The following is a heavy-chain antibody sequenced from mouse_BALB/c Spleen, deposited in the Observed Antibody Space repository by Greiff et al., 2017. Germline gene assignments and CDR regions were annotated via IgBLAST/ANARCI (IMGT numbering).Heavy chain of an antibody. CDR3: ARGRYDDAMDY. CDR2: ISDGGSYT. J-gene: IGHJ4*01. D-gene: IGHD2-14*01. V-gene: IGHV5-4*02. Sequence: EVKLVESGGGLVKPGGSLKLSCAASGFTFSDYYMYWVRQTPEKRLEWVATISDGGSYTYYPDSVKGRFTISRDNAKNNLYLQMSSLKSEDTAMYYCARGRYDDAMDYWGQGTSVTVSS. CDR1: GFTFSDYY.